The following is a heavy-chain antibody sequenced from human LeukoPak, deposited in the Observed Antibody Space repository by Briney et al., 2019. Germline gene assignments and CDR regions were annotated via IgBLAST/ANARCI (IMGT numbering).Heavy chain of an antibody. CDR2: INPNSGGT. D-gene: IGHD6-13*01. CDR3: ARDPAYSSSWYYFDY. Sequence: GASVKVSCKASGYTFTGYYMHWVRQAPGQGLGWMGWINPNSGGTNYAQKFQGRVTMTRDTSISTAYMELSRLRSDDTAVYYCARDPAYSSSWYYFDYWGQGTLVTVSS. V-gene: IGHV1-2*02. J-gene: IGHJ4*02. CDR1: GYTFTGYY.